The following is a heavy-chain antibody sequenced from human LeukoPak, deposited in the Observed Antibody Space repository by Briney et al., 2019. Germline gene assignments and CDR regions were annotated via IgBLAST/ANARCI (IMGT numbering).Heavy chain of an antibody. CDR1: GGTFSSYA. Sequence: SVKVSCKASGGTFSSYAISWVRQAPGQGLEWMGGIIPIFGTANYAQKFQGRVTITADEFTGTAYMDLSSLRSEDTAVYYCARGGVQLERFDYWGQGTLVTVSS. CDR3: ARGGVQLERFDY. CDR2: IIPIFGTA. J-gene: IGHJ4*02. D-gene: IGHD1-1*01. V-gene: IGHV1-69*13.